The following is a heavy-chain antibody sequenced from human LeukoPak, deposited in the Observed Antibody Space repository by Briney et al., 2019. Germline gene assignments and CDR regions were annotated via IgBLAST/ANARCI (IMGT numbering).Heavy chain of an antibody. Sequence: GGSLRLSCAASGFTFSSYWMSWVRQAPGKGLEWVANIKQDGSEKYYVDSVKGRFTISRDNAKNSLYLQMNSLRAEDTAVYYCARLAGLRYFDWLLPYYMDVWGKGTTVTISS. CDR3: ARLAGLRYFDWLLPYYMDV. CDR2: IKQDGSEK. CDR1: GFTFSSYW. V-gene: IGHV3-7*01. J-gene: IGHJ6*03. D-gene: IGHD3-9*01.